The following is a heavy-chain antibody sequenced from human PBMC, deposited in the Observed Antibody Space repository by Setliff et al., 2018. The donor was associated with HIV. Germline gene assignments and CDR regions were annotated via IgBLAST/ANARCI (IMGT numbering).Heavy chain of an antibody. CDR2: IKEDGSEE. J-gene: IGHJ3*02. CDR1: GFTFSSYG. V-gene: IGHV3-7*01. Sequence: GGSLRLSCAASGFTFSSYGMHWVRQAPGKGLEWVANIKEDGSEEYYVDSVKGRFTISRDNAKSSLYLQMNSLRVEDTAVYYCARDQLWSKATFDIWGQGTMVTVSS. CDR3: ARDQLWSKATFDI. D-gene: IGHD5-18*01.